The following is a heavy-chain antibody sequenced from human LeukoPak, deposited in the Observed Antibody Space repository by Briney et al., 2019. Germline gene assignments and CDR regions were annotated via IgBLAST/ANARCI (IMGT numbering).Heavy chain of an antibody. V-gene: IGHV4-38-2*02. CDR2: LHHTRST. J-gene: IGHJ4*02. Sequence: SETLSLTCDVSGYSIRSGCYWAWIRQPPGKGLEWIGSLHHTRSTYYNPSLKSRVTMSVDRSNNKFSLQLSSATAADTALYYCARDRESSPWELLLDYWGQGILVTVSS. CDR1: GYSIRSGCY. D-gene: IGHD3-10*01. CDR3: ARDRESSPWELLLDY.